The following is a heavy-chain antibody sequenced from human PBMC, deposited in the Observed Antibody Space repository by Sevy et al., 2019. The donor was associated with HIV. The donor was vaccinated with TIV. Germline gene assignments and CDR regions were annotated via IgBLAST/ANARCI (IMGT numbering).Heavy chain of an antibody. Sequence: GGSLRLSCAASGFTFSDSYMSWFRQAPRKGLEWVSYISSGSTIIYYADSVKGRFTISRDNAKNSLYLQMNSLRAEDTAVYYCARARYNYGSFYFDYWGQGTLVTVSS. CDR2: ISSGSTII. CDR3: ARARYNYGSFYFDY. CDR1: GFTFSDSY. D-gene: IGHD5-18*01. J-gene: IGHJ4*02. V-gene: IGHV3-11*01.